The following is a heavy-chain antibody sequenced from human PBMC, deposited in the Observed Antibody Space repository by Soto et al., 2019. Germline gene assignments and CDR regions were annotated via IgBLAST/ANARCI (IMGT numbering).Heavy chain of an antibody. CDR1: GYTFTSYG. J-gene: IGHJ5*02. CDR2: ISAYNGNT. D-gene: IGHD3-10*01. Sequence: GASVKVSCKASGYTFTSYGISWVRQAPGQGLEWMGWISAYNGNTNYAQKLQGRVTMTTDTSTSTAYMELRSLRSDDTAVYYCARAWDTMVRGVISWFDPWGQGTLVTVSS. CDR3: ARAWDTMVRGVISWFDP. V-gene: IGHV1-18*01.